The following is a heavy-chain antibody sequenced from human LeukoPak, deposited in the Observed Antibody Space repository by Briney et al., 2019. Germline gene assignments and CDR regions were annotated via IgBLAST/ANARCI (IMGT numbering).Heavy chain of an antibody. CDR1: GFTVSSNS. CDR2: IYSAGNT. Sequence: GGTLRLSCTVSGFTVSSNSMSWVRQAPGKGLEWVSFIYSAGNTHYSDSVKGRFTISIDNSKNTLYLQMNSLRAEDTAVYYCARRAGAYSHPYDYWGQGTLVTVSS. V-gene: IGHV3-53*01. J-gene: IGHJ4*02. D-gene: IGHD4/OR15-4a*01. CDR3: ARRAGAYSHPYDY.